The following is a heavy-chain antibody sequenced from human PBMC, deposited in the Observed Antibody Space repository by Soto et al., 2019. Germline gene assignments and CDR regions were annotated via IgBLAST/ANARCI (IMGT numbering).Heavy chain of an antibody. CDR1: GYTFTSYH. CDR3: ARGHISSTKNWLDP. V-gene: IGHV1-8*01. D-gene: IGHD6-6*01. J-gene: IGHJ5*02. Sequence: QVQLVQSGAEVKKPGASVKVSCKGSGYTFTSYHINWVRQATGQGLEWMGWMNPNSGNTGYAQTLQGRVTMTWDTXXSTAYMELRSLRFEDTAMYYCARGHISSTKNWLDPWGQGTLVTVSS. CDR2: MNPNSGNT.